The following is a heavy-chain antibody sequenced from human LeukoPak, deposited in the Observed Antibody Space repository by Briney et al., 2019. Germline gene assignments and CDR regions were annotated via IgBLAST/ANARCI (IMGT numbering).Heavy chain of an antibody. CDR3: ARAQRGPEKNYYDSSGYYFYYFDY. J-gene: IGHJ4*02. D-gene: IGHD3-22*01. Sequence: ASVKVSCKASGYTFTSYDINWVRQATGQGLEWMGWMNPNSGNTGYAQKFQGRVTMTRNTSISTAYMELSSLRSEDTAVYYCARAQRGPEKNYYDSSGYYFYYFDYWGQGTLVTVSS. V-gene: IGHV1-8*01. CDR2: MNPNSGNT. CDR1: GYTFTSYD.